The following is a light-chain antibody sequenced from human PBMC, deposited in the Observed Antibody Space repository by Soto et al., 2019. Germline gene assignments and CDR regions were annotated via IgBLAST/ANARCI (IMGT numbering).Light chain of an antibody. CDR3: QQTYISPIT. V-gene: IGKV1-39*01. CDR2: SSS. Sequence: DIEMTQSPSSLSASVGDRVTISCRTSQTINNNLNWYQQRPGKAPKLLIYSSSSLMSGVPPRFSGIGSETEFTLTISSLQPEDFATYFCQQTYISPITFGQGTRLDIK. J-gene: IGKJ5*01. CDR1: QTINNN.